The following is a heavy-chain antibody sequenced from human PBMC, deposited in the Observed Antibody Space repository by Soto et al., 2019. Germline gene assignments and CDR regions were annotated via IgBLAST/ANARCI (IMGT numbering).Heavy chain of an antibody. V-gene: IGHV3-30-3*01. Sequence: QVQLVESGGGVVQPGRSLRLSCAASGFTFSGYALHWVRQAPGKGLEWVAVISGDGSNQYYADSVKGRFNISRDNSKNTLYLQINSLRAEDTVVYYCARDLPHLVLTYYTGMDVWGQGTTVTVSS. CDR2: ISGDGSNQ. J-gene: IGHJ6*02. D-gene: IGHD3-9*01. CDR1: GFTFSGYA. CDR3: ARDLPHLVLTYYTGMDV.